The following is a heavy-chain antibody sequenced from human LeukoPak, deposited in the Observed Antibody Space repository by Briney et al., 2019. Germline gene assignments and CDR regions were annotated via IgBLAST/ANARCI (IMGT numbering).Heavy chain of an antibody. CDR2: IYYSGST. CDR3: ARDALGYCSGGSCSPY. D-gene: IGHD2-15*01. V-gene: IGHV4-61*03. Sequence: SETLSLTCSVSGGSVSSGGYHWSWIRQPPGKGLEWIGYIYYSGSTNYNPSLKSRVTISVDTSNNHFSLKLTSVTAADTAMYYCARDALGYCSGGSCSPYWGQGTLVTVSS. CDR1: GGSVSSGGYH. J-gene: IGHJ4*02.